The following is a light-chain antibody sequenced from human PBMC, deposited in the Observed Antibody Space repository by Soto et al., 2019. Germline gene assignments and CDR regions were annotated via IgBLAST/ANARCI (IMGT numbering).Light chain of an antibody. V-gene: IGLV2-14*03. CDR3: SSFTSSTAVV. Sequence: QSALTQPASVSGAPGQSITISCTGTSSDVGGYNSVSWYQHHPGKAPKLMIYDVRNRPSGVSNRFSASKSGNTASLTISVLQADDEADYYCSSFTSSTAVVFGGGTKLTVL. CDR1: SSDVGGYNS. CDR2: DVR. J-gene: IGLJ2*01.